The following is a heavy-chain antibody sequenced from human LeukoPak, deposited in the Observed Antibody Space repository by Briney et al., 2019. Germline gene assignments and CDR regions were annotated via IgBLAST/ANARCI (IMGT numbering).Heavy chain of an antibody. Sequence: GGSLRLSCAAFGFTFSSYGMHWVRQAPGKGLEWVAFIRYDGSNKHYADSVKGRFTISRDNSKNTLYLQMNSLRAEDTAVYYCAKHCGSYYAPAYFDYWGQGTLVTVSS. CDR1: GFTFSSYG. D-gene: IGHD1-26*01. J-gene: IGHJ4*02. CDR3: AKHCGSYYAPAYFDY. V-gene: IGHV3-30*02. CDR2: IRYDGSNK.